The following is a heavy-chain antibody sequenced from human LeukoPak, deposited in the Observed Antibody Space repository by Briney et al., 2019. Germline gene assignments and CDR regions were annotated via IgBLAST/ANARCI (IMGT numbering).Heavy chain of an antibody. CDR3: ARSYKFLGYCSSTSCFRVGPRDDFDS. CDR2: INHSGST. CDR1: GGSFSGYY. D-gene: IGHD2-2*01. J-gene: IGHJ3*02. V-gene: IGHV4-34*01. Sequence: PSETLSLTCAVYGGSFSGYYWSWIRQPPGKGLEGMGEINHSGSTNYNPSLKSRDTISGDATKNQFSLTLSSVTATDTAVYYCARSYKFLGYCSSTSCFRVGPRDDFDSWGQGTIVS.